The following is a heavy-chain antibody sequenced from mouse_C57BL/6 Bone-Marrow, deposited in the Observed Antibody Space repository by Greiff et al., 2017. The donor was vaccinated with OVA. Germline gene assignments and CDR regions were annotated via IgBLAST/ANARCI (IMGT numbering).Heavy chain of an antibody. D-gene: IGHD1-1*01. J-gene: IGHJ1*03. Sequence: VQLKESGAELVRPGSSVKMSCKTSGYTFTSYGINWVKQRPGQGLEWIGYIYIGNGYTEYNEKFKGKATLTSDTSSSTAYMQLSSLTSEDSAIYFCASSVVATYWYFDVWGTGTTVTVSS. CDR1: GYTFTSYG. CDR2: IYIGNGYT. CDR3: ASSVVATYWYFDV. V-gene: IGHV1-58*01.